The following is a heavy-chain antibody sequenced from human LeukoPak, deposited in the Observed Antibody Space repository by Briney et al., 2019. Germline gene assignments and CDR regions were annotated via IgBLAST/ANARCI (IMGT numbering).Heavy chain of an antibody. D-gene: IGHD4-17*01. Sequence: SETLSLTCAVSGGSISSSNWWSWVRQPPGKGLEWIGSISYRGNTYYSSSLKSRVTISVDTSKNQFSLKLSSVTAADTAVYYCARGSYGDYDDVGPYYYGMDVWGKGTTVTVSS. CDR1: GGSISSSNW. CDR2: ISYRGNT. V-gene: IGHV4-4*02. J-gene: IGHJ6*04. CDR3: ARGSYGDYDDVGPYYYGMDV.